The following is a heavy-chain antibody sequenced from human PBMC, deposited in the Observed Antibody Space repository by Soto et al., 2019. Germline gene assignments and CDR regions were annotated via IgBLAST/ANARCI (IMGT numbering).Heavy chain of an antibody. CDR3: ARGPAALDY. CDR2: INPSGGSP. CDR1: GCTFTSYF. Sequence: ASVKVSCKTSGCTFTSYFIHWVRQAPGQGLEWMGIINPSGGSPTYAQKFQGAVTMTSDTSTSTVYMELSSLRSEDTAVYYCARGPAALDYWGQGTLVTVSS. D-gene: IGHD6-13*01. J-gene: IGHJ4*02. V-gene: IGHV1-46*01.